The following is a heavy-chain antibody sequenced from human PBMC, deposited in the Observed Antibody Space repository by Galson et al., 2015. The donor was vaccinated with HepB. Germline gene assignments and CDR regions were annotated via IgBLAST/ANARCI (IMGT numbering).Heavy chain of an antibody. J-gene: IGHJ5*02. CDR1: GFTFSSYA. CDR2: ISYDGSNK. Sequence: SLRLSCAASGFTFSSYAMHWVRQAPGKGLEWVAVISYDGSNKYYADSVKGRFTISRDNSKNTLYLQMNSLRAEDTAVYYCAREFRGFDPWGQGTLVTVSS. V-gene: IGHV3-30-3*01. CDR3: AREFRGFDP.